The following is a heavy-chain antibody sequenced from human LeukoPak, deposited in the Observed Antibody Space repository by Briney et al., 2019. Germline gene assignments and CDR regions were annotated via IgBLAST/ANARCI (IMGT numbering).Heavy chain of an antibody. Sequence: SETLSLTCTVSGGSISSSSYYWGWIRQPPGKGLECIGNIYYSGSNYYNPSLKSRVTISVDKSKNQFSLKLTSVTAADTAVYYCARHASVSGNWPRPLDYWGKGSMVTVSS. D-gene: IGHD6-19*01. J-gene: IGHJ4*02. CDR3: ARHASVSGNWPRPLDY. V-gene: IGHV4-39*01. CDR1: GGSISSSSYY. CDR2: IYYSGSN.